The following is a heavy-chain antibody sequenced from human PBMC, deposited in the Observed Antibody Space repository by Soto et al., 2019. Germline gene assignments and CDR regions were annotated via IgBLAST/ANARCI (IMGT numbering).Heavy chain of an antibody. CDR3: ARAYCSGGSCYSAPFDY. D-gene: IGHD2-15*01. J-gene: IGHJ4*02. CDR2: IWYDGSNK. Sequence: PGGSLRLSCAASGFTFSSYGMHWVRQAPGKGLEWVAVIWYDGSNKYYADSVKGRFTISRDNSKNTLYLQMNSLRAEDTAVYYCARAYCSGGSCYSAPFDYWGQGPLVTVSS. V-gene: IGHV3-33*01. CDR1: GFTFSSYG.